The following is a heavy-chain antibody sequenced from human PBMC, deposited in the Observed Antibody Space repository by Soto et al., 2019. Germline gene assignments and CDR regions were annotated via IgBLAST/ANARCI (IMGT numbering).Heavy chain of an antibody. V-gene: IGHV4-4*02. CDR2: IYRTGST. Sequence: SETLSHTCAVSGGSFTSNNWLTWVRQPPGQGLEWIGEIYRTGSTNYNPSLKSRVTISLDKSENQFSLKVTSLTAADTAVYYCASRDPGTSVDYWGQGTLVTVSS. CDR1: GGSFTSNNW. D-gene: IGHD1-7*01. CDR3: ASRDPGTSVDY. J-gene: IGHJ4*02.